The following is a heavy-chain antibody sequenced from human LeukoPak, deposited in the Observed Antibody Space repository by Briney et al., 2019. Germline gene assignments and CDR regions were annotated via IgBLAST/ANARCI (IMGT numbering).Heavy chain of an antibody. J-gene: IGHJ2*01. Sequence: PSETLSLTCTVSGGSISSYYWSWFRQTPGKGPEWIGYIYYSGSTKCNPSLKSRVTISVDRSKNQFSLKLNSVTAADTAVYYCARYWGVQLWPHWYFDLWGRGSLVTVSS. V-gene: IGHV4-59*01. CDR2: IYYSGST. CDR1: GGSISSYY. D-gene: IGHD5-18*01. CDR3: ARYWGVQLWPHWYFDL.